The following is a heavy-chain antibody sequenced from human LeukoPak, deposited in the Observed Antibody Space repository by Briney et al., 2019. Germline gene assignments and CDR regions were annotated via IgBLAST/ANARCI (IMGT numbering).Heavy chain of an antibody. J-gene: IGHJ4*02. CDR3: AKDWDIAAAGDSTVDY. D-gene: IGHD6-13*01. CDR1: GFTFSTYA. Sequence: GGSLRLSCAASGFTFSTYAMSWVRQAPGKGLEWVSTVSGSGGSTYYADSVKGRFTVSRDNSKNTLYLQMNSLRAEDTAVYYCAKDWDIAAAGDSTVDYWGQGTLVTVSS. CDR2: VSGSGGST. V-gene: IGHV3-23*01.